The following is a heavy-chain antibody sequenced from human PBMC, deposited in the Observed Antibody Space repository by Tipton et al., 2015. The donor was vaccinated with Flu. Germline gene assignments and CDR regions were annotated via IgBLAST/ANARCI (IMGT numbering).Heavy chain of an antibody. CDR2: IYSGGDT. D-gene: IGHD2-21*02. V-gene: IGHV3-53*01. Sequence: VQLVQSGGGLIQPGGSLRLSCAAAGFIVSTNYMTWVRQAPGKGLEWLSVIYSGGDTYYADSVKGRFTISRDNAKNTLYLEINSLRAEDTALYYCARVGDWGVKDWGQGTLVTVSS. J-gene: IGHJ4*02. CDR1: GFIVSTNY. CDR3: ARVGDWGVKD.